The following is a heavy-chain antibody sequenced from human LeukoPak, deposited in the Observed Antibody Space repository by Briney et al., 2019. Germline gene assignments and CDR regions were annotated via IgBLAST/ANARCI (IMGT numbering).Heavy chain of an antibody. Sequence: GGSLRLSCAASGFTFSSYWMSWVRQAPGRGLEWVANIKQDGGEKYYVDSVKGRFTISRDNAKNSLFLQMNSLRVEDTAVYYCARYYDFWSGYPPFDYWGQRTLVTVSS. V-gene: IGHV3-7*01. J-gene: IGHJ4*02. CDR1: GFTFSSYW. CDR3: ARYYDFWSGYPPFDY. D-gene: IGHD3-3*01. CDR2: IKQDGGEK.